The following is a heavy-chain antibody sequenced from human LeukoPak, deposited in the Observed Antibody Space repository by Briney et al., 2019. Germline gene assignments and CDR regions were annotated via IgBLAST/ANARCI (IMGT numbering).Heavy chain of an antibody. D-gene: IGHD3-10*01. CDR1: GFTFSSYA. J-gene: IGHJ4*02. CDR2: ISYDGSNK. CDR3: AKVIDYYGSGSYSFDY. Sequence: GGSLRLSCAASGFTFSSYAMHWVRQAPGKGLEWVAVISYDGSNKYYADSVKGRFTISRDNSKNTLYLQMNSLRAEDTAVYYCAKVIDYYGSGSYSFDYWGQGTLVTVSS. V-gene: IGHV3-30*04.